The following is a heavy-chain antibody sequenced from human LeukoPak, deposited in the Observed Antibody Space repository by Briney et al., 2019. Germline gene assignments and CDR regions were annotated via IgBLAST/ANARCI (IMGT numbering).Heavy chain of an antibody. Sequence: GGSLRLSCAASGFSFSSSAMSWVRRAPGKGLGWVSVIDGSGETTYYADSVKGRFTISRDNSKNTLYLQLTSLRVDDTAVYYCAKAATWTYFDSWGQGTLVTVSS. CDR3: AKAATWTYFDS. V-gene: IGHV3-23*01. CDR2: IDGSGETT. D-gene: IGHD3/OR15-3a*01. J-gene: IGHJ4*02. CDR1: GFSFSSSA.